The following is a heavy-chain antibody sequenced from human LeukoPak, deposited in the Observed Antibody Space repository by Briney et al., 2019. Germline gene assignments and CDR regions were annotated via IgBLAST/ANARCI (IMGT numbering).Heavy chain of an antibody. D-gene: IGHD3-3*01. CDR2: ISGSADSK. CDR1: GFTFSSYA. V-gene: IGHV3-23*01. J-gene: IGHJ3*02. CDR3: AKDLDDFWRGYEVAFDI. Sequence: GGSLRLSCVVSGFTFSSYAMSWVRQAPGKGLEWVSAISGSADSKYYADSVKGWFTISRDNSKNTLYLQMNSLRAEDTAVYYCAKDLDDFWRGYEVAFDIWGQGAMVTVSS.